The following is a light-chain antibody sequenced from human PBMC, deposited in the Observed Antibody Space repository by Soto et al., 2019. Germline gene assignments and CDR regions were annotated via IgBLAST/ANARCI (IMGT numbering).Light chain of an antibody. J-gene: IGKJ2*01. CDR1: QSVSSN. V-gene: IGKV3-15*01. Sequence: EIVMTQSPATLSVSPGERATLSCRASQSVSSNLAWYQQKPGQAPRLLIYGASPRATGIPARFSGSGSGTEFTLTISSLQSVDFAVYYCQQYNNWPPNTFGQGTKLEIK. CDR3: QQYNNWPPNT. CDR2: GAS.